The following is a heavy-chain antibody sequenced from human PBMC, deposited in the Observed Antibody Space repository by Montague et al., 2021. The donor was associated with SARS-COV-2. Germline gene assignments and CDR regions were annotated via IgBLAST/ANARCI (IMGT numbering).Heavy chain of an antibody. V-gene: IGHV4-34*01. CDR3: ARGLTDVTVILVFVGASLYFDS. Sequence: SETLSLTCAVYGGSFSGHSWTWIRQPPGKGLEWIGEINHSGGTNXNPSLKSRVTISVDTSKNQFPLKLSSLTAADTAVYYCARGLTDVTVILVFVGASLYFDSRGQGALVTVSS. D-gene: IGHD3-22*01. J-gene: IGHJ4*02. CDR2: INHSGGT. CDR1: GGSFSGHS.